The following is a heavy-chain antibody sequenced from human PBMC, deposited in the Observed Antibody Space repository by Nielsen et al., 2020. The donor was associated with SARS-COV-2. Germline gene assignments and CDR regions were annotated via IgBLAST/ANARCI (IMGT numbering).Heavy chain of an antibody. CDR2: ISYPGSP. V-gene: IGHV4-59*08. D-gene: IGHD3-22*01. J-gene: IGHJ4*02. CDR3: ARLFYYDSSGYDPFDY. Sequence: SETLSLTCTVSGGSISSYYWSWIRQPPGKGLEWIGYISYPGSPNYNPSLKSRVTISVDTSKNQFSLKLSSVTAADTAVYYCARLFYYDSSGYDPFDYWGQGTLVTVSS. CDR1: GGSISSYY.